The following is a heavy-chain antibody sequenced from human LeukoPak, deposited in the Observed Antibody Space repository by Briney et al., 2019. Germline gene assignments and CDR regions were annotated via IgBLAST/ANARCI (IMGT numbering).Heavy chain of an antibody. CDR1: GFTFSSYG. J-gene: IGHJ4*02. Sequence: PGGSLRLSCAASGFTFSSYGMHWVRQAPGKGLEWGAVISYDGSNKYYADSVKGRFTISRDNSKNTLYLQMNSLRAEDTAVYYCAKASDIVVVVAATPTDYWGQGTLVTVSS. D-gene: IGHD2-15*01. CDR2: ISYDGSNK. V-gene: IGHV3-30*18. CDR3: AKASDIVVVVAATPTDY.